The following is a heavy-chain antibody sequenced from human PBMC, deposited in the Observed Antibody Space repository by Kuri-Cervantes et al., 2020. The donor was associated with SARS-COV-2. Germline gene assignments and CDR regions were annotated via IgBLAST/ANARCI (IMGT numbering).Heavy chain of an antibody. D-gene: IGHD6-6*01. CDR1: GYTFTSYA. Sequence: ASVKVSCKASGYTFTSYAMHWVRQAPGQRLEWMGWINAGNGNTEYSQKFQGRVTITRDTSASTAYMELSSLRSEDTAVYYCARDHFIAAERYFDYWGQGTLVTVSS. CDR2: INAGNGNT. J-gene: IGHJ4*02. V-gene: IGHV1-3*01. CDR3: ARDHFIAAERYFDY.